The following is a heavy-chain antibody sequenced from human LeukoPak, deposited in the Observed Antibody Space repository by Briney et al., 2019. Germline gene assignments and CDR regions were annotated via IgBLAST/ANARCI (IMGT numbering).Heavy chain of an antibody. CDR3: AREAYYYGSGSYYKTSFDY. V-gene: IGHV1-2*02. CDR1: GYTFTGYY. Sequence: GASVKVSCKASGYTFTGYYMHWVRQAPGQGLEWMGWINPNSGGTNYAQKFQGRVTMTRDTSISTAYMELSRLRSDDTAVYYCAREAYYYGSGSYYKTSFDYWGQGTLVTVSS. J-gene: IGHJ4*02. CDR2: INPNSGGT. D-gene: IGHD3-10*01.